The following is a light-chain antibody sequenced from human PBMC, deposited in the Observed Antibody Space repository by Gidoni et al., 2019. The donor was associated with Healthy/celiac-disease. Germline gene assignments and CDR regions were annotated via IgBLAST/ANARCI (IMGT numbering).Light chain of an antibody. CDR1: SLRSYY. CDR3: NSRDSSGNHLGV. V-gene: IGLV3-19*01. CDR2: GKN. Sequence: SSELTQDPAVSVAVGQTVRITCQGDSLRSYYASRYQQKPGQAPVLVIYGKNNRPSGIPDRFSGSSLGNTASLTITGAQAEDEADYYCNSRDSSGNHLGVFGTGTKVTVL. J-gene: IGLJ1*01.